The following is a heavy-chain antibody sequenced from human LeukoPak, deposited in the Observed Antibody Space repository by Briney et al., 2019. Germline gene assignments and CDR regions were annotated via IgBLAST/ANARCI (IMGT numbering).Heavy chain of an antibody. Sequence: PGGSLRLSCAGSGFTFSNYGMHWVRQAPGKGPEWVAVISYDGTNKYYADSVKGRFTISRDNSKNTVYLQMNSLRAEDTAVYYCAREKVLAARRYAFDYWGQGTLVTVSS. D-gene: IGHD6-6*01. CDR1: GFTFSNYG. J-gene: IGHJ4*02. V-gene: IGHV3-30*03. CDR3: AREKVLAARRYAFDY. CDR2: ISYDGTNK.